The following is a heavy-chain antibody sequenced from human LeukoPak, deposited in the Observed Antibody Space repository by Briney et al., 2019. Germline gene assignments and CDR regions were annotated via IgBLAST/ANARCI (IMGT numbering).Heavy chain of an antibody. CDR2: ISGSGTRT. Sequence: PGGSLRLSCAASGFTFSSYAMSWVRQAPGKGLEWVSTISGSGTRTYYADSVTGRFTISRDNSKNTLYLQMNSLRAEDTAVYYCTKPGLTTVVTPGGFDYWGQGTLVTVSS. V-gene: IGHV3-23*01. CDR3: TKPGLTTVVTPGGFDY. D-gene: IGHD2-21*02. J-gene: IGHJ4*02. CDR1: GFTFSSYA.